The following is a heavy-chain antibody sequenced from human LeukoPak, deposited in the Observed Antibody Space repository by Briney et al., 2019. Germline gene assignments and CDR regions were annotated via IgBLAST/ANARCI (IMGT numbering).Heavy chain of an antibody. CDR3: ARDVPHNWFDT. J-gene: IGHJ5*02. CDR2: ISSSGSSI. V-gene: IGHV3-48*03. CDR1: GFTFSSYE. Sequence: GGSLRLSCAASGFTFSSYEMNWVRQAPGKGLEWVSYISSSGSSIYYADSVKGRFAISRDNAKNTLYLQMNSLRAEDTAVYYCARDVPHNWFDTWGQGTLVTVSS.